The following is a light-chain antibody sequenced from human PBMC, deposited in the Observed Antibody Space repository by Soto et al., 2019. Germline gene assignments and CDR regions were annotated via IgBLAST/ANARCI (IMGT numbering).Light chain of an antibody. CDR2: EVN. CDR3: TSYAGGNNV. CDR1: SSDVGGYNY. Sequence: QSALTQPPSASGSPGQSVTISCTGTSSDVGGYNYVSWYQQHPGKVPKLMVYEVNKRPSGVPDCFSGSKSGNTASLTVFGLQAEDEADYYCTSYAGGNNVFGTGTKLTVL. V-gene: IGLV2-8*01. J-gene: IGLJ1*01.